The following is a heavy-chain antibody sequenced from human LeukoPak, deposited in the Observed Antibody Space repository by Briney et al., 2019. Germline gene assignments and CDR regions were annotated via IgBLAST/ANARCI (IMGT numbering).Heavy chain of an antibody. D-gene: IGHD1-1*01. CDR2: ISSSSSYI. V-gene: IGHV3-21*01. CDR3: ARILTTAFDI. J-gene: IGHJ3*02. Sequence: GGSLRLSCAASGFTFSSYSMNWVRQAPGKGLEWVSSISSSSSYIYYADSVKGRFAISRDNAKNSLYLQMNSLRAEDTAVYYCARILTTAFDIWGQGTMVTVSS. CDR1: GFTFSSYS.